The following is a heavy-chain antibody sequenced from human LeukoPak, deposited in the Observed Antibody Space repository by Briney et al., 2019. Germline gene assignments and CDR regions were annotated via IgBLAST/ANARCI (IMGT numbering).Heavy chain of an antibody. V-gene: IGHV4-59*01. Sequence: TSETLSLTCTVSGGSISSYYWSWIRQPPGKGLEWIGYFYYSGSTNYNPSLKSRVTISVDTSKNQFSLKLSSVTAADTAVYYCARFQGYSQHWGQGTLVTVSS. J-gene: IGHJ1*01. CDR1: GGSISSYY. CDR2: FYYSGST. CDR3: ARFQGYSQH.